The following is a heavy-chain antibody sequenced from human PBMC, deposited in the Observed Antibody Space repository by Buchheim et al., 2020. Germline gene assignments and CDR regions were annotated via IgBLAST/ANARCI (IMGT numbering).Heavy chain of an antibody. CDR3: ARDPDDSWGAFDY. CDR1: GFTFSSYS. CDR2: ISSSSSYI. Sequence: EVQLVESGGALVLPGGSLRLSCAASGFTFSSYSMNWVRQAPGKGLEWVSSISSSSSYIYYADSVKGRFTISRENAKNSLYLEMNSLRAEDTAVYYCARDPDDSWGAFDYWGQGTL. D-gene: IGHD7-27*01. J-gene: IGHJ4*02. V-gene: IGHV3-21*01.